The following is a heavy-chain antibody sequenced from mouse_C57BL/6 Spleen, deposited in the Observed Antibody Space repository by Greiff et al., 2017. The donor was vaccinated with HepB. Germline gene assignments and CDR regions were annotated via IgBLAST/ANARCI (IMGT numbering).Heavy chain of an antibody. J-gene: IGHJ2*01. CDR2: IYPSDSET. CDR3: ARVDYYGSSYVDY. CDR1: GYTFTSYW. D-gene: IGHD1-1*01. V-gene: IGHV1-61*01. Sequence: QVQLQQPGAELVRPGSSVKLSCKASGYTFTSYWMDWVKQRPGQGLEWIGNIYPSDSETHYNQKFKDKATLTVDKSSSTAYMQLSSLTSEDSAVYYCARVDYYGSSYVDYWGQGTTLTVSS.